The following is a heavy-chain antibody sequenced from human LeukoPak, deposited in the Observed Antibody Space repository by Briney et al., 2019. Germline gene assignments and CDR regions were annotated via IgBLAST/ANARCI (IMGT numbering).Heavy chain of an antibody. D-gene: IGHD6-13*01. CDR2: ISPYNGNT. V-gene: IGHV1-18*01. Sequence: ASVKVSCKASGYSFTNYGITWVRQAPGQGLEWMGWISPYNGNTNYAQKLQGRVTMTRDTSTSTAYMELRSLRSDDTAVYYCATYSAAGRTYYFDYWGRGTLASVSS. CDR3: ATYSAAGRTYYFDY. J-gene: IGHJ4*01. CDR1: GYSFTNYG.